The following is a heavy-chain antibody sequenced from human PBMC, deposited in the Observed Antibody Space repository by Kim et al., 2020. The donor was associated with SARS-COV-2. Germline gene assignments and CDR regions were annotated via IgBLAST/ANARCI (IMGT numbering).Heavy chain of an antibody. J-gene: IGHJ4*02. D-gene: IGHD4-4*01. Sequence: GLGGRGVGNRRGGRTREGQEFEGRVAMTREPSTSTGYMELSSLGSEDTAVYYCAREAAAESKNFDYWGQGTLVTVSS. CDR2: GNRRGGRT. V-gene: IGHV1-46*01. CDR3: AREAAAESKNFDY.